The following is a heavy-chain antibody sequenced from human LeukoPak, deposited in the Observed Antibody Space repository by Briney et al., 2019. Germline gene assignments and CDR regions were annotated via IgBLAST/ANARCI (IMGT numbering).Heavy chain of an antibody. CDR2: ISGSGGNT. CDR3: ARPASTGGWFDP. Sequence: GGSLRLSCAASGFTFSNYGMSWVRQAPGKGLEWVSGISGSGGNTYYADSVKGRFTISRDNAKNSLYLQMNSLRAEDTAVYYCARPASTGGWFDPWGQGTLVTVSS. CDR1: GFTFSNYG. D-gene: IGHD7-27*01. V-gene: IGHV3-23*01. J-gene: IGHJ5*02.